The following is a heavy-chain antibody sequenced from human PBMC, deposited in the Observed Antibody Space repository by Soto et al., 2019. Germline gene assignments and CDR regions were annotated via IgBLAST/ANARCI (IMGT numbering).Heavy chain of an antibody. Sequence: GGSLRLSCAASGFNFNDYAMNWVRQAPGKGLEWLAYINYSGNTIYYADSVRGRFTISRDNAKTSLYLQMDSLRDEDTAVYYCGQWLALSSLGWGKGAQVTVSS. CDR1: GFNFNDYA. D-gene: IGHD6-19*01. V-gene: IGHV3-48*02. J-gene: IGHJ4*02. CDR2: INYSGNTI. CDR3: GQWLALSSLG.